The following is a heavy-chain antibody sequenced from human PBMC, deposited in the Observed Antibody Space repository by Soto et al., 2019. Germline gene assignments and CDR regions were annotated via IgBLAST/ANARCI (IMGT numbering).Heavy chain of an antibody. CDR2: ISYDGSNK. CDR3: AKDLLGPGRAYGMDV. D-gene: IGHD7-27*01. CDR1: GFTLSSYG. Sequence: GGSLRLSCAASGFTLSSYGMHWVRQAPGKGLEWVAVISYDGSNKYYADSVKGRFTISRDNSKNTLYLQMNSLRAEDTAVYYCAKDLLGPGRAYGMDVWGQGTKVTVSS. J-gene: IGHJ6*02. V-gene: IGHV3-30*18.